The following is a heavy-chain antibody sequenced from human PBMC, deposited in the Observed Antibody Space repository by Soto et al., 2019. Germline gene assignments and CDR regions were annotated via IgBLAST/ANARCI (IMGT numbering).Heavy chain of an antibody. Sequence: QPGGSLRLSCAASGFSVGGNHLTWVRQAPGKGLEWVAVIHTSGDTYYADSVQGRFTISRDNSKNTVYLQMNSLRVGDTAMYFCAKDSPVSWNYQDLDYWGQGTLVTVSS. CDR1: GFSVGGNH. CDR3: AKDSPVSWNYQDLDY. CDR2: IHTSGDT. V-gene: IGHV3-53*01. D-gene: IGHD1-7*01. J-gene: IGHJ4*02.